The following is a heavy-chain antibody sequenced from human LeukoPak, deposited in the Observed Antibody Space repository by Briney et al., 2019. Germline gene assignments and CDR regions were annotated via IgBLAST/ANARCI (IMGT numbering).Heavy chain of an antibody. CDR1: ESTVSSNY. Sequence: HTGGSLRLSCAASESTVSSNYMSWVRQAPGKGLEWVSVIYSGGDTYYADSVKGRFTISRDNAKNSLYLQMNSLRAEDTAVYYCARVGYYDSSGYRAFDIWGQGTMVTVSS. J-gene: IGHJ3*02. V-gene: IGHV3-53*01. CDR2: IYSGGDT. D-gene: IGHD3-22*01. CDR3: ARVGYYDSSGYRAFDI.